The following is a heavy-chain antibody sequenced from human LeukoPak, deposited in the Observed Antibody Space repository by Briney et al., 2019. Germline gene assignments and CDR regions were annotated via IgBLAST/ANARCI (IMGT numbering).Heavy chain of an antibody. CDR2: INPNSGGT. J-gene: IGHJ6*03. D-gene: IGHD5-18*01. CDR3: ARARGYSYGYRYMDV. CDR1: GYTFTGYY. Sequence: GASVKVSCKASGYTFTGYYMHWVRQAPGQGLEWMGWINPNSGGTNYAQKFQGRVTMTRDTSISTAYMELSRLRSDDTAVYYCARARGYSYGYRYMDVWGKGTTVTVSS. V-gene: IGHV1-2*02.